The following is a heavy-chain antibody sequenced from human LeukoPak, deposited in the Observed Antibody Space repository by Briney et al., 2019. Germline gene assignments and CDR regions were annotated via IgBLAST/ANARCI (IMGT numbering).Heavy chain of an antibody. V-gene: IGHV3-21*01. D-gene: IGHD5-12*01. CDR1: GFTFSTSA. CDR3: TRDPVLWLRKGYFDY. J-gene: IGHJ4*02. Sequence: PGGSLRLSCAASGFTFSTSAMSWVRQVPGQGLQWVSSINSISSHIYYAASVRGRFTISRDNARNSVYLQMNSLSAEDTAVYYCTRDPVLWLRKGYFDYWGQGTLVTVSS. CDR2: INSISSHI.